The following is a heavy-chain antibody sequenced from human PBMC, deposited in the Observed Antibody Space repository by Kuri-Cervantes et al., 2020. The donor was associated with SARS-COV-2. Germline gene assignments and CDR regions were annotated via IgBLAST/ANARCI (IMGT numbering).Heavy chain of an antibody. Sequence: GESLKISCAASGFTFSSYAMHWVRQAPGKGLEWVAVISYDGSNKYYADSVKGRFTISRDNSKNTLYLQMNSLKTEDTAVYYCAREIRITIFGVVIISYGMDVWGQGTTVTVSS. V-gene: IGHV3-30-3*01. CDR3: AREIRITIFGVVIISYGMDV. CDR1: GFTFSSYA. J-gene: IGHJ6*02. D-gene: IGHD3-3*01. CDR2: ISYDGSNK.